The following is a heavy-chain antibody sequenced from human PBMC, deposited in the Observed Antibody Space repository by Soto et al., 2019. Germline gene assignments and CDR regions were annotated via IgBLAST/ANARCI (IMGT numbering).Heavy chain of an antibody. D-gene: IGHD1-1*01. J-gene: IGHJ6*02. CDR1: GGSISSGGYY. CDR2: IYYSGST. CDR3: ARRSKWIGTLGSYYYGMDV. V-gene: IGHV4-31*03. Sequence: QVQLQESGPGLVKPSQTLSLTCTVSGGSISSGGYYWSWIRQHPGKGLEWIGYIYYSGSTYYNPSLKSRVTISVDTSKNQFSLKLSSVTAADTAVYYCARRSKWIGTLGSYYYGMDVWGQGTTVTVSS.